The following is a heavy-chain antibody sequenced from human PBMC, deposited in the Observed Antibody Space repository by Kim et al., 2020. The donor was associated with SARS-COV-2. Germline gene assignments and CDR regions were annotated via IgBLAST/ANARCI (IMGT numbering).Heavy chain of an antibody. CDR3: ARDRVKFEWLGYYFDY. J-gene: IGHJ4*02. Sequence: GGSLRLSCAASGFTFSSYGMHWVRQAPGKGLEWVAVISYDGSNKYYADSVKGRFTISRDNSKNTLYLQMNSLRAEDTAVYYCARDRVKFEWLGYYFDYWGQGTLDTVSS. CDR2: ISYDGSNK. D-gene: IGHD3-3*01. V-gene: IGHV3-33*05. CDR1: GFTFSSYG.